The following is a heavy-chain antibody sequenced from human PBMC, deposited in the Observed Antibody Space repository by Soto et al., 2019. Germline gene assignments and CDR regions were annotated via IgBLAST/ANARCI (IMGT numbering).Heavy chain of an antibody. CDR1: GGSISSSSYY. CDR3: ARHYYDSSGYYWPFDY. V-gene: IGHV4-39*01. J-gene: IGHJ4*02. CDR2: IYYSGST. D-gene: IGHD3-22*01. Sequence: KASETLSLTCTVSGGSISSSSYYWGWIRQPPGKGLEWIGSIYYSGSTYYNPSLKSRVTISVDTSKNQFSLKLSSVTAADTAVYYCARHYYDSSGYYWPFDYWGQGTLVTVSS.